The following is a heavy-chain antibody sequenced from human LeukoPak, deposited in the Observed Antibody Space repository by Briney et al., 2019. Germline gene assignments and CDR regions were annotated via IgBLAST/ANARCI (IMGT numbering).Heavy chain of an antibody. J-gene: IGHJ4*02. CDR3: ARDPIPAYGGNSPHFNY. Sequence: GGSLRLSCAASGFTFSSNWMSWVRQAPGKGLEWVASIKQDGSEKYYVDSVKGRFTISRDNAKNSLYLQMNSLRAEDTAVYYCARDPIPAYGGNSPHFNYWGQGTLVTVSS. V-gene: IGHV3-7*01. D-gene: IGHD4-23*01. CDR1: GFTFSSNW. CDR2: IKQDGSEK.